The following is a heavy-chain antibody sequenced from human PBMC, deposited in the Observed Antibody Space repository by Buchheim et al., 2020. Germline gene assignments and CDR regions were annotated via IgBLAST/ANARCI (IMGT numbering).Heavy chain of an antibody. V-gene: IGHV3-23*01. CDR3: AKAYSSSLAGRLDP. J-gene: IGHJ5*02. D-gene: IGHD3-22*01. CDR2: ISGGGGST. Sequence: EVQLLESGGGLVPPGGSLRLSCAASGFTFSTYAMSWVRQAPGKGLEWVSAISGGGGSTYYADYADSVQGRFTISRDDSKNRLFLQMNSLRAEDTAVYYCAKAYSSSLAGRLDPWGQGTL. CDR1: GFTFSTYA.